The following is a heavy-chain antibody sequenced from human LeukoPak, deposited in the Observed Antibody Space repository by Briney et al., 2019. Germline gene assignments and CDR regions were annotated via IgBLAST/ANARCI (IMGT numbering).Heavy chain of an antibody. J-gene: IGHJ4*02. CDR1: GFTFSNYA. D-gene: IGHD2-2*01. CDR2: ISGSGDTT. V-gene: IGHV3-23*01. CDR3: AKGYCSTNNCYRLDY. Sequence: GGSLRLSCAASGFTFSNYAMTWVRQTPRKGLEWVSAISGSGDTTYYADSVRGRFTVSRDNSKSTLYLQMNGLRVEDTAVYYCAKGYCSTNNCYRLDYWGQGSLVTVSS.